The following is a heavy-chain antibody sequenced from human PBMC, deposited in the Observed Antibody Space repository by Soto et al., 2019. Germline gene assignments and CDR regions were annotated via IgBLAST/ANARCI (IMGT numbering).Heavy chain of an antibody. CDR3: ARQGDCSGSSCYGY. Sequence: SETLSLTCTVSGGSISSSRYYWGWIRQPPGKGLEWIGSISNSGSTYYNPSLKSRVTISVDTSENQFSLRLNSVTAADTAVFYCARQGDCSGSSCYGYWGQGTLVTVSS. D-gene: IGHD2-15*01. J-gene: IGHJ4*02. CDR1: GGSISSSRYY. CDR2: ISNSGST. V-gene: IGHV4-39*01.